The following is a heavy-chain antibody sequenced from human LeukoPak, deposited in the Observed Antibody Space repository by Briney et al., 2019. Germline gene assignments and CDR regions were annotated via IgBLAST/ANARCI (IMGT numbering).Heavy chain of an antibody. Sequence: PGGSLRLSCAASGFTFDDDSMHWVRQAPGKGLEWVAVISYDGSNKYYADSVKGRFTISRDNSKNTLYLQMNSLRAEDTAVYYCARDRIAAAAPFDAFDIWGQGTMVTVSS. CDR3: ARDRIAAAAPFDAFDI. CDR2: ISYDGSNK. D-gene: IGHD6-13*01. V-gene: IGHV3-30*03. J-gene: IGHJ3*02. CDR1: GFTFDDDS.